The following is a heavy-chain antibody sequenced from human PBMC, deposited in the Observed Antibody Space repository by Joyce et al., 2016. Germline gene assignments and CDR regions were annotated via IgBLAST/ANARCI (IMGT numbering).Heavy chain of an antibody. CDR2: INPDRSEK. Sequence: EVQLVESGGRLVQPGGSLRLSCAASGFMFSSYWMIWVRQAPGTGLEWVANINPDRSEKTDVDSVKGRFTISRDNAKKSLYLQMNSLRAEDTAVYYCAREARMQLTYYYFGLDVWGQGTTVVVSS. J-gene: IGHJ6*02. CDR1: GFMFSSYW. V-gene: IGHV3-7*01. CDR3: AREARMQLTYYYFGLDV. D-gene: IGHD5-18*01.